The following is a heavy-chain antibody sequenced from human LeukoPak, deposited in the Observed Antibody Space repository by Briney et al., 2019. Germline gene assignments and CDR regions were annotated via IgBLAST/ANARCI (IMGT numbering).Heavy chain of an antibody. CDR3: ARDTITVTTPYFDY. Sequence: ASVKVSCKASGYTFTGYYIDWVRQAPGQGLEWMGWINSDSGGTNYAQKFQGRVTMTRDTSTSTAYMELSSLRSDDTAFYYCARDTITVTTPYFDYWGQGTLVTVPS. J-gene: IGHJ4*02. CDR1: GYTFTGYY. V-gene: IGHV1-2*02. D-gene: IGHD4-17*01. CDR2: INSDSGGT.